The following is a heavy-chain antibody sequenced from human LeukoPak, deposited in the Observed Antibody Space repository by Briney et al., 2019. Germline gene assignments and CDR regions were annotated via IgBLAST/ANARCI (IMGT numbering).Heavy chain of an antibody. CDR1: GGTFSSYA. Sequence: SVKVSCKASGGTFSSYAISWVRQAPGQGLEWMGGIIPIFGTANYAQKFQGRVTITADESTSTAYMELSSLRSEDTAVYYCARGLAARRLYYYCMDVWGKGTTVTVSS. CDR2: IIPIFGTA. J-gene: IGHJ6*03. D-gene: IGHD6-6*01. CDR3: ARGLAARRLYYYCMDV. V-gene: IGHV1-69*01.